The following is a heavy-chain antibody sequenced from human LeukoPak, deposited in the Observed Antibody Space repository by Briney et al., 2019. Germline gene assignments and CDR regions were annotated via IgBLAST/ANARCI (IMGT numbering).Heavy chain of an antibody. CDR3: ATSGSTKRYFDY. CDR1: GGSISSYY. Sequence: SETLSLTCTVSGGSISSYYWSWIRQPPGKGLEWIGYIHYSGSTNYNPSLKSRVTISVDTSKNQFSLKLSSVTAADTAVYYCATSGSTKRYFDYWGQGTLVTVSS. J-gene: IGHJ4*02. CDR2: IHYSGST. V-gene: IGHV4-59*08. D-gene: IGHD5-12*01.